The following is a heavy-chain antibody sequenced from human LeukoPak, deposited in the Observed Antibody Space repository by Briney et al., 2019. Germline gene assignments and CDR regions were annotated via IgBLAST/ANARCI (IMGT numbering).Heavy chain of an antibody. CDR1: GFTFSSYG. J-gene: IGHJ3*01. CDR3: VKEGGSPGGFDF. D-gene: IGHD2-15*01. V-gene: IGHV3-30*18. CDR2: ISYDGSNK. Sequence: PGGSLRLSCAASGFTFSSYGMHWVRQAPGKGLEWVAVISYDGSNKYYADSVKGRFTISRDNSKNTLYLQMNSLRAEDTAVYYCVKEGGSPGGFDFWGQGTMVTVSS.